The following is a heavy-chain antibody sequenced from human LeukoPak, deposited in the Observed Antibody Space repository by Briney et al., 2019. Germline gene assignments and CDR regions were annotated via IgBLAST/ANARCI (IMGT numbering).Heavy chain of an antibody. CDR3: ARSGRDVGFAFDI. J-gene: IGHJ3*02. Sequence: SETLSLTCTVSGDSISSGDYYWNWLRQPPGKGLEWIGEINHSGSTNYHPSYKSRVTISLDTSQNHFSLKLTSVTAADTAVYYCARSGRDVGFAFDIWGLGTLVTISS. CDR1: GDSISSGDYY. V-gene: IGHV4-61*03. CDR2: INHSGST. D-gene: IGHD5-12*01.